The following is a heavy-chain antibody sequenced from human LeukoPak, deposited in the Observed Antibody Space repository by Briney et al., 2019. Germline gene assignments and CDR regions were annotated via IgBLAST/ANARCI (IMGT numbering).Heavy chain of an antibody. V-gene: IGHV3-21*01. J-gene: IGHJ5*02. CDR2: ITSSNSYI. D-gene: IGHD3-16*02. CDR3: ARDREGDYIWGSYRPDWFDP. Sequence: GGSLRLSCAASGFTFSSYTMNWVRQAPGRGLGWVSSITSSNSYIYYADSVKGRFTISSDNAKNSLYLQMNSLRAEDTAVYYCARDREGDYIWGSYRPDWFDPWGQGTLVTVSS. CDR1: GFTFSSYT.